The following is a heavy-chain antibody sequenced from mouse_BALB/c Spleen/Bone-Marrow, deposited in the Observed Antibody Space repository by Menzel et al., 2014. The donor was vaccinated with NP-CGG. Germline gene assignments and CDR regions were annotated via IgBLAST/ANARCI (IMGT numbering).Heavy chain of an antibody. J-gene: IGHJ3*01. Sequence: LQQSGPEPVRPGDSVKLSCKAPGSPFTSYWMHWVKQRPGQGIEWIGHIYPGSGSTNYDEKFKSKATLTVDTSSTTAYMHLTSLTSEDSAVYYCTRLAARAYAYWDQGALVTVSA. CDR2: IYPGSGST. D-gene: IGHD3-1*01. CDR1: GSPFTSYW. CDR3: TRLAARAYAY. V-gene: IGHV1S22*01.